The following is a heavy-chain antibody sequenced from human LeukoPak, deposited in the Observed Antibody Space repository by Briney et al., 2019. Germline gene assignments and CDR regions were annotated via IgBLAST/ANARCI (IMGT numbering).Heavy chain of an antibody. Sequence: GGSLRLSCAASGFTFSDYYMSWVRQAPGKGLEWVSYISSSGSTIYYADSVKGRFTISRDNAKNSLYLQMNSLRAEDTAVYYCARESILGGYYYYYYMDVWGKGTTVTVSS. V-gene: IGHV3-11*01. CDR3: ARESILGGYYYYYYMDV. CDR2: ISSSGSTI. D-gene: IGHD2-21*01. J-gene: IGHJ6*03. CDR1: GFTFSDYY.